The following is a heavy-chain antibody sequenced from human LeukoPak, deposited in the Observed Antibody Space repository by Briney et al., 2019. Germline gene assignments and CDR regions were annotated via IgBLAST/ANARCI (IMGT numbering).Heavy chain of an antibody. D-gene: IGHD5-18*01. V-gene: IGHV4-39*01. CDR1: GGSISSYY. CDR2: IYYNGNT. CDR3: ARARKKDTALDY. Sequence: SETLSLTCTVSGGSISSYYWGWIRQPPGKGLEWIGKIYYNGNTYYNPSLKSRVTISVDTSKNQFSLKLSSVTAADTAIYYCARARKKDTALDYWGQGTLVTVSS. J-gene: IGHJ4*02.